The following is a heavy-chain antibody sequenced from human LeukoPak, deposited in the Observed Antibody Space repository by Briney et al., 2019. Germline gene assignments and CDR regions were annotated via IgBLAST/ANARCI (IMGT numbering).Heavy chain of an antibody. Sequence: GGSLRLSCAASGFTFSSYAMHWVRQAPGKGLEWVAVISYDGSNKYYADSVKGRFTISRDNSKNTLYLQMNSLRAEDTAVYYCAKDQRGVVTGAFDIWGQGTMVTVSS. CDR3: AKDQRGVVTGAFDI. CDR2: ISYDGSNK. J-gene: IGHJ3*02. CDR1: GFTFSSYA. D-gene: IGHD2-21*02. V-gene: IGHV3-30-3*01.